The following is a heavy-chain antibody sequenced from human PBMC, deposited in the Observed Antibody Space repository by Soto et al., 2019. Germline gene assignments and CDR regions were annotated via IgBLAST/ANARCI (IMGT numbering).Heavy chain of an antibody. CDR1: GYTFTSYG. CDR3: ARDLGPYDSSGYYPVDY. V-gene: IGHV1-18*01. Sequence: GASVKVSCKASGYTFTSYGISWVRQAPGQGLEWMGWISAYNGNTNYAQKLQGRVTMTTDTSTSTAYMELRSLRSDDTAVYYCARDLGPYDSSGYYPVDYWGQGTLVTVSS. J-gene: IGHJ4*02. CDR2: ISAYNGNT. D-gene: IGHD3-22*01.